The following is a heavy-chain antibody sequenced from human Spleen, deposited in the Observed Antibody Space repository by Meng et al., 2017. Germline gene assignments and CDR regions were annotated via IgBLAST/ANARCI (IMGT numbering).Heavy chain of an antibody. J-gene: IGHJ4*02. CDR3: VKASGDSPNKNFDS. Sequence: GESLKISCSASGFSLSNFAMNWVRQAPGKGLEWVSLISGRGGSTDYADSVKGRFTISRDSSKSTLYLQMNSLRAEDTAVYYCVKASGDSPNKNFDSWGQGTLVTVSS. V-gene: IGHV3-23*01. CDR1: GFSLSNFA. CDR2: ISGRGGST. D-gene: IGHD1/OR15-1a*01.